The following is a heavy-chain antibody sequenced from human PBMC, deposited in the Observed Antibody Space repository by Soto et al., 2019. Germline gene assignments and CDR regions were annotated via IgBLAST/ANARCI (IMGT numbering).Heavy chain of an antibody. Sequence: QGHLVQSEAEVKKPGASVKVSCKASGYTFTRYGISWVRQAPGQGLEWMGWISGNNGDTNYAQKFQDRVSMTIDTSTGTAYMELRSLTSDDTAIYYCAKNGQPPYYYYGLDVWGQGTKVTVSS. V-gene: IGHV1-18*01. CDR1: GYTFTRYG. J-gene: IGHJ6*02. CDR2: ISGNNGDT. D-gene: IGHD2-8*01. CDR3: AKNGQPPYYYYGLDV.